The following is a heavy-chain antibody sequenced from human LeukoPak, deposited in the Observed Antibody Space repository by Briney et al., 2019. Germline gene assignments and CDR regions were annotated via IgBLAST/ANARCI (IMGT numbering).Heavy chain of an antibody. CDR3: ASSYYDFWSGYPSYYYMDV. Sequence: SETLSLTCTVSGGSISSYYWSWIRQPPGKGMERIGNIYYSGSTNYNPSLKSRVTISVDTSKNQFSLKLSSVTAADTAVYYCASSYYDFWSGYPSYYYMDVWGKGTTVTVSS. D-gene: IGHD3-3*01. J-gene: IGHJ6*03. V-gene: IGHV4-59*08. CDR1: GGSISSYY. CDR2: IYYSGST.